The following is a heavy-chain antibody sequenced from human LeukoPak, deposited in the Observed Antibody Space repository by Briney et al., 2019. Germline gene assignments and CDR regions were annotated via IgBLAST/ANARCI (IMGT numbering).Heavy chain of an antibody. V-gene: IGHV4-39*01. J-gene: IGHJ4*02. CDR3: ARPPPGYDYVWGTPFDY. CDR1: GGSISSSSYY. D-gene: IGHD3-16*01. Sequence: PSETLSLTCTVSGGSISSSSYYWDWIRQPPGKGLEWIGSIYYSGSTYYNPSLKSRVTISVDTSKNQFSLKLSSVTAADTAVYYCARPPPGYDYVWGTPFDYWGQGTLVTVSS. CDR2: IYYSGST.